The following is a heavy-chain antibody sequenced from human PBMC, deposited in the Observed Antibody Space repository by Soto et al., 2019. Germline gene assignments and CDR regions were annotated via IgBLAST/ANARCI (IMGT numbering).Heavy chain of an antibody. Sequence: QVQLVESGGGVVQPGRSLRLSCAASGFTFSSYAMHWVRQAPGKGLEWVAVISYDGSNKYYADSVKGRFTISRDNSKNALYLQMNSLRAEDTAVYYCARAKSRSGWSYFDYWGQGTLVTVSS. D-gene: IGHD6-13*01. CDR3: ARAKSRSGWSYFDY. V-gene: IGHV3-30-3*01. CDR2: ISYDGSNK. J-gene: IGHJ4*02. CDR1: GFTFSSYA.